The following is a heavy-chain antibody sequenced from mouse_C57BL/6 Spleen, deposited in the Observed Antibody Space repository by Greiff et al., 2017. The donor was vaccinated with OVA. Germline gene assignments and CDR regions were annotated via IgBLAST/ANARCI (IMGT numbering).Heavy chain of an antibody. D-gene: IGHD1-1*01. CDR1: GYTFTSYW. CDR3: ARHGSSSHDD. CDR2: IDPSDSYT. V-gene: IGHV1-69*01. Sequence: VQLQQPGAELVMPGASVKLSCKASGYTFTSYWMHWVKQRPGQGLEWIGEIDPSDSYTNYNQKFKGKSTLTVDKSSSTAYMQLSSLTSEDSAVYYCARHGSSSHDDWGQGTTRTVSS. J-gene: IGHJ2*01.